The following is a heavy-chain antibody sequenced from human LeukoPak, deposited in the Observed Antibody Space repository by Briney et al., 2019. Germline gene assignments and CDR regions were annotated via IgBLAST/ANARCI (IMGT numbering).Heavy chain of an antibody. CDR1: RFTFSSYW. CDR3: ARAGYDSSGSYIATFHY. V-gene: IGHV3-74*01. CDR2: INTDGSST. D-gene: IGHD3-22*01. Sequence: PGGSLRLSCGASRFTFSSYWMFWVRQAPGKGLVWVSRINTDGSSTTHADSVKGRFTISRDNAKNTLYLQMNSLRAEDTAVYYCARAGYDSSGSYIATFHYWGQGTLVTVSS. J-gene: IGHJ4*02.